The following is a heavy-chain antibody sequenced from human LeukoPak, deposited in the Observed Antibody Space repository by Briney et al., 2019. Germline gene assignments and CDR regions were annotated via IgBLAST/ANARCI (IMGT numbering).Heavy chain of an antibody. CDR2: IYYSGST. J-gene: IGHJ3*01. D-gene: IGHD1-20*01. CDR3: STYNWNDSDAFDV. CDR1: GVSISSYY. Sequence: SETLSPTCTVSGVSISSYYWSWIRQPPGKGLEWIGYIYYSGSTNYNPSLKSRVTISVDTSKNQFSLKLSSVTAADTAVYYCSTYNWNDSDAFDVWGQGTMVTVSS. V-gene: IGHV4-59*01.